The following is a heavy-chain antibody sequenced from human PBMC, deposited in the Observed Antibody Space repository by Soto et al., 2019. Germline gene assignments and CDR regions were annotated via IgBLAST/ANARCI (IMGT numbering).Heavy chain of an antibody. V-gene: IGHV4-30-4*01. Sequence: QVQLQESGPGLVKPSQTLSLTCTVSGGSISSGDYYWSWIRQPPGKGLEWIGYIYYSGSTYYNPSLKRRVTISVDTSKNQFSLKLSSVTAADTAVYYCASANPPPDYNYKFFGWFDPWGQGTLVTVSS. CDR2: IYYSGST. CDR1: GGSISSGDYY. J-gene: IGHJ5*02. CDR3: ASANPPPDYNYKFFGWFDP. D-gene: IGHD5-12*01.